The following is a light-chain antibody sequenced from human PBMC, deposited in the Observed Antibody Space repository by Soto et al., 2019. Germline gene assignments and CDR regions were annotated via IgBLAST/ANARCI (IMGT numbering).Light chain of an antibody. V-gene: IGKV4-1*01. CDR2: WAS. CDR1: RSVLYKSNNTNY. J-gene: IGKJ1*01. Sequence: DIVMTQSPDSLAVSLGERATMNCKCSRSVLYKSNNTNYLAWYQQKPGQPPKLLIYWASTRESGVPDRFSGSGSGTDFTLTINSLQAEDVAVYYCQQYYSTPPKTFGQGTKVDI. CDR3: QQYYSTPPKT.